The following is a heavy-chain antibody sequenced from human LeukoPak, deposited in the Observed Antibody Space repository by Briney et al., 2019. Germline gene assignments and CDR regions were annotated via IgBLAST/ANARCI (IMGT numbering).Heavy chain of an antibody. CDR1: GFTFSSYG. D-gene: IGHD1-26*01. V-gene: IGHV3-33*01. Sequence: GGPLRLSCAASGFTFSSYGMHWVRQAPGKGLEWVTVIWNDGGNKYYADSVKGRFTISRDNSKNTLYLQMNSLRAEDTAVYYCARAGPYSGSYYAFDIWGQGTMVTVSS. CDR3: ARAGPYSGSYYAFDI. CDR2: IWNDGGNK. J-gene: IGHJ3*02.